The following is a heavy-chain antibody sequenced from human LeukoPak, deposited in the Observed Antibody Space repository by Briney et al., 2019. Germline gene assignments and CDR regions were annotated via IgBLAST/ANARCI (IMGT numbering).Heavy chain of an antibody. CDR2: IYYSGST. Sequence: PSETLSLTCTVSGGSISSYYWSWIRQPPGKGLEWIGYIYYSGSTNYNPSLKSRVTISVDTSKNQFSLKLSSVTAADTAVYYCARGIAEAAIAYWGQGTLVTVSS. CDR1: GGSISSYY. D-gene: IGHD6-13*01. J-gene: IGHJ4*02. V-gene: IGHV4-59*12. CDR3: ARGIAEAAIAY.